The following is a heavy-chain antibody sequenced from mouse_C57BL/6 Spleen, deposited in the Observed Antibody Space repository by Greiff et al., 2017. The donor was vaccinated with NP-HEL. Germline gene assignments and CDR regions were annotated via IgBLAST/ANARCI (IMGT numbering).Heavy chain of an antibody. V-gene: IGHV5-4*01. CDR2: ISDGGSYT. D-gene: IGHD1-1*01. CDR1: GFTFSSYA. CDR3: ARDRGYYGSRGAWFAY. Sequence: EVKLMESGGGLVKPGGSLKLSCAASGFTFSSYAMSWVRQTPEKRLEWVATISDGGSYTYYPDNVKGRFTISRDNAKNNLYLQMSHLKSEDTAMYYCARDRGYYGSRGAWFAYWGQGTLVTVSA. J-gene: IGHJ3*01.